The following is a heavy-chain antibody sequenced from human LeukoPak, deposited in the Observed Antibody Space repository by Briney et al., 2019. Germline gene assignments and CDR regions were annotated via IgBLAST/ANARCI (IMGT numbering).Heavy chain of an antibody. D-gene: IGHD3-22*01. CDR1: GFTFSSYT. Sequence: GGSLRLSCAASGFTFSSYTMSWVRQAPGKGLEWVSTITTSDGNTYYADSVKGRFTVSRDNSKNTLFLQMNSLRAEDTAVYYCAKGGLYYYDSSGYFDYWGQGTLVTVSS. CDR2: ITTSDGNT. J-gene: IGHJ4*02. V-gene: IGHV3-23*01. CDR3: AKGGLYYYDSSGYFDY.